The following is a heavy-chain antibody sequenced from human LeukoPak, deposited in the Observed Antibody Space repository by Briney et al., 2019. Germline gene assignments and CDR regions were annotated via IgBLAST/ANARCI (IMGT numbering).Heavy chain of an antibody. CDR1: GYTFTGYY. D-gene: IGHD3-3*01. CDR3: AAELYYDFWSGYSNLFDP. J-gene: IGHJ5*02. Sequence: ASVKVSCKASGYTFTGYYMHWVRQAPGQGLEWMGRINPNSGGTNYAQKFQARVTMTRDTSISTAYMELSRLRSDDTAVYYCAAELYYDFWSGYSNLFDPWGQGTLVTVSS. V-gene: IGHV1-2*06. CDR2: INPNSGGT.